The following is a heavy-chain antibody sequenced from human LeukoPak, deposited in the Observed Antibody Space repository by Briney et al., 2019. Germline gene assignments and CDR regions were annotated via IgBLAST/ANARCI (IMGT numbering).Heavy chain of an antibody. CDR2: ISSSGSTI. Sequence: GGSLRLSCAASGFTFSSYWMNWVRQAPGKGLEWVSYISSSGSTIYYADSVKGRFTISRDNAKNSLYLQMNSLRAEDTAVYYCARDLSLYCSGGSCYSLNYWGQGTLVTVSS. V-gene: IGHV3-48*04. CDR3: ARDLSLYCSGGSCYSLNY. CDR1: GFTFSSYW. D-gene: IGHD2-15*01. J-gene: IGHJ4*02.